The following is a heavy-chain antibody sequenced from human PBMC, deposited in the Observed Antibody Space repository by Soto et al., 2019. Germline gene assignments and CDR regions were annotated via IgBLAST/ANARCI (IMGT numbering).Heavy chain of an antibody. Sequence: QLQLQESGSGLVKPSQTLSLTCAVSGGSISSGGYSWSWIRQPPGKGLEWIGYIYHSGRTYYNPSLKRRVTISVGRSKSQFSLKLSSVTAADTAVYYCARVGVLSRRNWFDPWGQGTLVTVSS. J-gene: IGHJ5*02. D-gene: IGHD2-15*01. CDR2: IYHSGRT. CDR1: GGSISSGGYS. CDR3: ARVGVLSRRNWFDP. V-gene: IGHV4-30-2*01.